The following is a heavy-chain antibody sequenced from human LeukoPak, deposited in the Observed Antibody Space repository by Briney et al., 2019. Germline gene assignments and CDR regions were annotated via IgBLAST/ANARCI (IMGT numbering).Heavy chain of an antibody. CDR3: ARVFHDSSGYYPYYFDY. J-gene: IGHJ4*02. D-gene: IGHD3-22*01. V-gene: IGHV1-18*01. Sequence: ASVRVSCKASGYTFTSNGISWVRQAPGQWLEWMGGISAYNGNTNYAQKLQGRVTMTTDTSTSTAYMELRSLRSDDTAVYYCARVFHDSSGYYPYYFDYWGQGTLVPVSS. CDR1: GYTFTSNG. CDR2: ISAYNGNT.